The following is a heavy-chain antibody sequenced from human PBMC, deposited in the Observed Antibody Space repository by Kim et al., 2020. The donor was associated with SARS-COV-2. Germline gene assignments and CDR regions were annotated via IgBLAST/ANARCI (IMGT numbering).Heavy chain of an antibody. D-gene: IGHD3-10*01. CDR2: ISSSSSTI. Sequence: GGSLRLSCAASGFTFSSYSMNWVRQAPGKGREGVAYISSSSSTIYYADSVKGRFTISRDNAKNSLYLQMNSLRAEDTAVYYCARGFQVHYGSGVGSDYWGQGTLVTVSS. CDR3: ARGFQVHYGSGVGSDY. CDR1: GFTFSSYS. V-gene: IGHV3-48*04. J-gene: IGHJ4*02.